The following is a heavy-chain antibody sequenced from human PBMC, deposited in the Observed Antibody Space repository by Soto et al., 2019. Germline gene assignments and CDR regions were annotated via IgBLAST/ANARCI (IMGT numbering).Heavy chain of an antibody. D-gene: IGHD1-1*01. CDR2: ISYDGSNK. J-gene: IGHJ6*02. CDR3: ARDRLRYNWNDFPYYYYGMDV. V-gene: IGHV3-30-3*01. Sequence: QVQLVESGGGVVQPGRSLRLSCAASGFTFSSYAMHWVRQAPGKGLEWVAVISYDGSNKYYADSVKGRFTISRDNSKNTLYLQINSLRAEDTAVYYCARDRLRYNWNDFPYYYYGMDVWCQGTTVTVSS. CDR1: GFTFSSYA.